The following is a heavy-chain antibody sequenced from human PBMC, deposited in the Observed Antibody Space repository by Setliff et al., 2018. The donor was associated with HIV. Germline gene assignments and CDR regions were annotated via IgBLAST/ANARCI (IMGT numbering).Heavy chain of an antibody. D-gene: IGHD3-22*01. J-gene: IGHJ5*02. CDR1: GYSISSGFY. V-gene: IGHV4-38-2*01. CDR2: IYHSGST. CDR3: ASRVYYYDSSGYLREEGFDP. Sequence: SETLSLTCAVSGYSISSGFYWGWIRQPPGKGLEWIGSIYHSGSTYYNPSLRSRVTISVDTSTNQFSLKLSSVTAADAAVYYCASRVYYYDSSGYLREEGFDPWGQGTLVTVSS.